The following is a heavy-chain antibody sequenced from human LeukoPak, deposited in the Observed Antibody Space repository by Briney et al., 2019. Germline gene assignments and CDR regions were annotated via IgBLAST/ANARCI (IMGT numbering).Heavy chain of an antibody. CDR1: GFTFRSHW. CDR3: ARSNQADDY. V-gene: IGHV3-74*01. D-gene: IGHD1-14*01. Sequence: GRSLRLSCGASGFTFRSHWMHWVRQVPGKGLVWVARINPGGSSITYADSVKGRFTISRDNAKNTLYLQLDSLRAEDTGVYYCARSNQADDYWGQGTLVTVSS. CDR2: INPGGSSI. J-gene: IGHJ4*02.